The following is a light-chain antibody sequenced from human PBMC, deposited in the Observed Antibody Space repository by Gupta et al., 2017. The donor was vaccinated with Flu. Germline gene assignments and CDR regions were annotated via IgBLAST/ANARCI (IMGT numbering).Light chain of an antibody. J-gene: IGLJ3*02. Sequence: QSVLTQPVSASGTPAPTVTISCSGSSINIGGNYVYWYQQPPGAPPKLLIYRTDQRPSGVPARFSATKCGTSASLASSGLRAEDEADYYCAAWDDSLYAGVFGGGTKVTVL. CDR2: RTD. CDR3: AAWDDSLYAGV. V-gene: IGLV1-47*01. CDR1: SINIGGNY.